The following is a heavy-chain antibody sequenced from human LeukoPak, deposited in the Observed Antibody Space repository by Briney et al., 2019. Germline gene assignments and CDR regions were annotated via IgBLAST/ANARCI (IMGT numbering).Heavy chain of an antibody. D-gene: IGHD2-15*01. CDR2: INQESTET. CDR1: GFRFTAFW. CDR3: AREVDRSFGY. V-gene: IGHV3-7*01. Sequence: PGGSLRLSCAASGFRFTAFWMSWVRQAPGKRPEWMANINQESTETYYVDSVRGRFTISRDNAKNSLSLQMNSLRVEDTAVYYCAREVDRSFGYWGQGNLVTVSS. J-gene: IGHJ4*02.